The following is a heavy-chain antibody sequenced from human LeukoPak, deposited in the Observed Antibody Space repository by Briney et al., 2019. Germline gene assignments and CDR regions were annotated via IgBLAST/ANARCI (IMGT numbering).Heavy chain of an antibody. CDR3: ARAPYGDFYFDY. D-gene: IGHD4-17*01. V-gene: IGHV3-53*04. CDR2: IYSGGST. Sequence: GGSLRLSCAASGFTFSRFAMHWVRQAPGKGLEWVSVIYSGGSTYYADSVKGRFTISRHNSKNTLYLQMNSLRAEDTAVYYCARAPYGDFYFDYWGQGTLVTVSS. J-gene: IGHJ4*02. CDR1: GFTFSRFA.